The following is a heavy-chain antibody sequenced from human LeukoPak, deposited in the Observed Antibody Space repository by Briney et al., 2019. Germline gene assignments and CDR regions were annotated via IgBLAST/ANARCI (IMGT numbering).Heavy chain of an antibody. V-gene: IGHV4-59*08. D-gene: IGHD5-12*01. CDR3: ARHGYSGYGLSLP. J-gene: IGHJ5*02. CDR2: IYYSGST. CDR1: GGSISGYY. Sequence: SETLSLTCTVSGGSISGYYWHWIRLPPGKGLEWIGYIYYSGSTSYNPSLKSRLTISLDTSKNQFSLKLSSVTAADTAVYYCARHGYSGYGLSLPWGQGTLVTVSS.